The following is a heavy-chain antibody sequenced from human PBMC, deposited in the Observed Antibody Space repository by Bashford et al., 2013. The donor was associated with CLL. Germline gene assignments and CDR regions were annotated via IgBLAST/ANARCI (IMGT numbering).Heavy chain of an antibody. CDR2: INSDGSST. CDR1: GFTFSSYW. D-gene: IGHD3-22*01. V-gene: IGHV3-74*01. J-gene: IGHJ4*02. Sequence: GSLRLSCAASGFTFSSYWMHWVRQAPGKGLVWVSRINSDGSSTSYADSVKGRFTISRDNAKNTLYLQMNTSETPRTTAVYYCARGYYYDSSGYFPIDYWGQGTLVTVSS. CDR3: ARGYYYDSSGYFPIDY.